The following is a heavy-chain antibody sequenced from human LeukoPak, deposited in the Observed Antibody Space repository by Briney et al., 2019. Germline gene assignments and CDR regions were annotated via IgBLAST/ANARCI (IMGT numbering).Heavy chain of an antibody. CDR2: INPNSGGT. CDR3: ARVRAAAAVDY. Sequence: ASVKVSCKASGYTLTGYYMHWVRQAPGQGLEWMGWINPNSGGTNYAQKFQGRVTMTRDTSISTAYMELSRLRSDDTAVCYCARVRAAAAVDYWGQGTLVTVSS. CDR1: GYTLTGYY. D-gene: IGHD6-13*01. V-gene: IGHV1-2*02. J-gene: IGHJ4*02.